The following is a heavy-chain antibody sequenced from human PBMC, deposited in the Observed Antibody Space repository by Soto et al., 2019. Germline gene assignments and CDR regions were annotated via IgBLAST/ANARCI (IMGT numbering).Heavy chain of an antibody. J-gene: IGHJ6*02. Sequence: VGSLRLSCAASGFTFSSYSMNWVRQAPGKGLEWVSYISSSRSTIYYADSVKGRFTISRDNAKNSLYLQMNSLRAEDTAVYYCARAQEDYYGSGRTLAANGMDVWGQGTTVTVSS. CDR2: ISSSRSTI. V-gene: IGHV3-48*01. CDR1: GFTFSSYS. CDR3: ARAQEDYYGSGRTLAANGMDV. D-gene: IGHD3-10*01.